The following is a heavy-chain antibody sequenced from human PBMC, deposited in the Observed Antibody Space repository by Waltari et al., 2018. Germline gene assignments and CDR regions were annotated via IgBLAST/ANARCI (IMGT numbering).Heavy chain of an antibody. CDR2: ISDNGATL. CDR3: VRQNFETYAFDF. CDR1: GFTFTRHS. D-gene: IGHD3-9*01. J-gene: IGHJ4*02. Sequence: EVRLVASGGESVPPGGSLRLSCAASGFTFTRHSMNWVRQAPGKGLEWISYISDNGATLYEADSVRGRFTISRNNAKNSLYLQMNSLRVEDTAVYYCVRQNFETYAFDFWGQGVLVTVSS. V-gene: IGHV3-48*03.